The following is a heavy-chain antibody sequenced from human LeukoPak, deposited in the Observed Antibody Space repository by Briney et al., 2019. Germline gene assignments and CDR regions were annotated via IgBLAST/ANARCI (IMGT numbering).Heavy chain of an antibody. V-gene: IGHV1-2*02. CDR3: ARLTGDRNWFDP. D-gene: IGHD7-27*01. CDR2: INPNTGGT. J-gene: IGHJ5*02. CDR1: GYTFIGYY. Sequence: ASVKVSCKASGYTFIGYYMHWVRQAPGQGLEWMGWINPNTGGTNYPQKFQGRVTMTRDTSISTAYMELSRLRSDDTAVYYCARLTGDRNWFDPWGQGTLVTASS.